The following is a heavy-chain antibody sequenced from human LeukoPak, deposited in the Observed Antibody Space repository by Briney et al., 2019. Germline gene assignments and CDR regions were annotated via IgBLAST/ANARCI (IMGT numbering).Heavy chain of an antibody. Sequence: GGSLRLSCAASGFTFSSYAMHWVRQAPGKGLEWVAVISYDGSNKYYADSVKGRFTISRDNFKNTLYLQMNSLRAEDTAVYYCAKDPLGFGGGLIPWGQGTLVTVSS. V-gene: IGHV3-30-3*01. CDR2: ISYDGSNK. J-gene: IGHJ5*02. CDR3: AKDPLGFGGGLIP. D-gene: IGHD2-15*01. CDR1: GFTFSSYA.